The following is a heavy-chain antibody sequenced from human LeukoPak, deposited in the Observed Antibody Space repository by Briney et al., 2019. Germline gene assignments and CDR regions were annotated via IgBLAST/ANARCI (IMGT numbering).Heavy chain of an antibody. V-gene: IGHV4-59*11. D-gene: IGHD3-3*01. J-gene: IGHJ4*02. CDR2: IYYSGST. Sequence: PSETLSLTCTVSGGSISSHYWSRIRQPPGKGLEWIGYIYYSGSTNYNPSLKSRVTISVDTSKNQFSLKLSSVTAADTAVYYCARGLGYYDFWSGYYFDYWGQGTLVTVSS. CDR3: ARGLGYYDFWSGYYFDY. CDR1: GGSISSHY.